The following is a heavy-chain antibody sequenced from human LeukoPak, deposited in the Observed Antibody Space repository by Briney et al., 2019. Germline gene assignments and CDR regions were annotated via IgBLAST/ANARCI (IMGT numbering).Heavy chain of an antibody. CDR2: ISGSGGST. CDR1: GFTFSSYA. CDR3: AKTERFDP. J-gene: IGHJ5*02. Sequence: GGSLRLSCAASGFTFSSYAMSGVRPAPGEGLEGVSTISGSGGSTSYADSVKGRFTISRDNSKNTLYLQMNSLRAEDTALYYCAKTERFDPWGQGTLVTVSS. V-gene: IGHV3-23*01.